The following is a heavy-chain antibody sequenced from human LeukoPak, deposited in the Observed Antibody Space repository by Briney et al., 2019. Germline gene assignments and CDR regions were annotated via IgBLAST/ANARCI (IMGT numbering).Heavy chain of an antibody. V-gene: IGHV1-18*01. CDR3: ARGKSVGGRSGLSDY. D-gene: IGHD6-19*01. J-gene: IGHJ4*02. CDR2: ISAYNGNT. Sequence: ASVKVSCKASGYTFTSYGISWVRQAPGQGLEWMGWISAYNGNTNYAQKLQGRVTMTTDTSTSTAYMELRSLRSDDTAVYYCARGKSVGGRSGLSDYWGQGTLVTVSS. CDR1: GYTFTSYG.